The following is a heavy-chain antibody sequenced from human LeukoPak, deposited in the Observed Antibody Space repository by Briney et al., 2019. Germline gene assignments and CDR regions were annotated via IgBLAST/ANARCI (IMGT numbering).Heavy chain of an antibody. CDR1: GFMFSGYW. CDR2: LHPDGSER. Sequence: GGSLRLSCAASGFMFSGYWMHWVRQGPEKGLEWVARLHPDGSERNYVGSVEGRFTVFGDNAKSSLFLQMHSLRVEDTAVYYCARGGYSFDYLGQGTLVTVSS. V-gene: IGHV3-7*01. CDR3: ARGGYSFDY. J-gene: IGHJ4*02. D-gene: IGHD5-12*01.